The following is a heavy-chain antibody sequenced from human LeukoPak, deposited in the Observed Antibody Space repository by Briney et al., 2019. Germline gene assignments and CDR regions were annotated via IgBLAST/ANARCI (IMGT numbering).Heavy chain of an antibody. J-gene: IGHJ4*02. Sequence: ESGPTLVNPTQTLTLTCTFSGFSLSTSGVGVGWIRQPPGKALEWLALIYWDDDKRYSPSLKGRLTITKDTSKNQVVLTTTNMDPVDTATYYCAHHGDLFDYWGQGTLVTVSS. CDR1: GFSLSTSGVG. CDR2: IYWDDDK. CDR3: AHHGDLFDY. V-gene: IGHV2-5*02.